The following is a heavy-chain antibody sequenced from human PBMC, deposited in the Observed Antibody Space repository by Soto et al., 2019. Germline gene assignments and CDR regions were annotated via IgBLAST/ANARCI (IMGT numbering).Heavy chain of an antibody. D-gene: IGHD2-21*02. CDR1: GGTFSSYA. V-gene: IGHV1-69*13. Sequence: SVKVSCKASGGTFSSYAISWVRQAPGQGLEWMGGIIPIFGTANYAQKFQGRVAITADESTSTAYMELSSLRSEDTAVYYCARSIVVVTALDYWGQGTLVTVSS. CDR2: IIPIFGTA. J-gene: IGHJ4*02. CDR3: ARSIVVVTALDY.